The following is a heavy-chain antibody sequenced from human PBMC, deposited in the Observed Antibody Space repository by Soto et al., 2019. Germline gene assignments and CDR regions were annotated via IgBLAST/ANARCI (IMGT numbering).Heavy chain of an antibody. CDR1: GGTFSSYA. D-gene: IGHD2-2*01. J-gene: IGHJ6*02. CDR3: ARFNIKVVPAAMGPGYYYGMDV. Sequence: SVKVSCKASGGTFSSYAISCVRQAPGQGLEWMGGIIPIFGTANYAQKFQGRVTITADESTSTAYMELSSLRSEDTAVYYCARFNIKVVPAAMGPGYYYGMDVWGQGTTVTVSS. V-gene: IGHV1-69*13. CDR2: IIPIFGTA.